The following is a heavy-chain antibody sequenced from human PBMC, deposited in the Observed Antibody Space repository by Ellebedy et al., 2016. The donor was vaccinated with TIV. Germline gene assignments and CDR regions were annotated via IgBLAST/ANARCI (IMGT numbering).Heavy chain of an antibody. J-gene: IGHJ4*02. V-gene: IGHV4-34*01. CDR3: ARQGYSYGEANY. D-gene: IGHD5-18*01. CDR2: LNHSGST. Sequence: MPSETLSLTCAVYGGSFSGYYWSWIRQPPGKGLEWSGELNHSGSTNYNPSLKRRVTISVDTSKNQFSLKLTSVTAADPAVYYCARQGYSYGEANYWGQGTLVTVSS. CDR1: GGSFSGYY.